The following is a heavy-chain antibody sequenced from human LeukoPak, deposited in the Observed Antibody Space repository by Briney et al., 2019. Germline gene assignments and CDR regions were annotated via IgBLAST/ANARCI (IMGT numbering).Heavy chain of an antibody. Sequence: ETLSLTCAVSGGSISSSNWWNWVRQTPGKGLEWVSAISGSGGSTYYADSVKGRFTISRDNSKNTLYLQMNSLRAEDTAVYYCAKGSAYYFDYWGQGTLVTVSS. CDR2: ISGSGGST. V-gene: IGHV3-23*01. J-gene: IGHJ4*02. CDR3: AKGSAYYFDY. CDR1: GGSISSSN.